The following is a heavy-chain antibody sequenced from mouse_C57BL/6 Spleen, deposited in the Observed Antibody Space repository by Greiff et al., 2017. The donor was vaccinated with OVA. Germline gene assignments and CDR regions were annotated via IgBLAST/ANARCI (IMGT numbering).Heavy chain of an antibody. CDR1: GYTFTSYW. V-gene: IGHV1-69*01. D-gene: IGHD1-1*01. J-gene: IGHJ1*03. CDR3: ARSSYYGSRHGYFDV. Sequence: QVQLQQPGAELVMPGASVKLSCKASGYTFTSYWMHWVKQRPGQGLEWIGEIDPSDSYTNYNQKFKGKSTLTVDKSSSTAYMQLSSLTSEDSAVYYCARSSYYGSRHGYFDVWGTGTTVTVSS. CDR2: IDPSDSYT.